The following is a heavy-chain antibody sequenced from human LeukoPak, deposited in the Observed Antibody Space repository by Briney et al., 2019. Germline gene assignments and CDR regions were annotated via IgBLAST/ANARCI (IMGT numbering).Heavy chain of an antibody. CDR2: IGSSSSHI. CDR1: GLTFSSYS. V-gene: IGHV3-21*01. CDR3: GRVGSGGTREDTLDI. Sequence: GGSLRLSCAASGLTFSSYSMNWVRQTPGKGLEWVSSIGSSSSHIYYADSAKGRFTISRDNAKNSLYLQMNSLRAEDTAVYYCGRVGSGGTREDTLDIWGQGTMVTVSS. J-gene: IGHJ3*02. D-gene: IGHD1-26*01.